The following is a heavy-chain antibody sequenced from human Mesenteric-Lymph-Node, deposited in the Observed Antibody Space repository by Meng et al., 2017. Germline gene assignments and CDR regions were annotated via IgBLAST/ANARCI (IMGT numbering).Heavy chain of an antibody. CDR2: ISTSGTT. Sequence: SETLSLTCTVSGVSISNYYWSWIRQPAGKGLEWIGRISTSGTTKYNPSLKSRVSISVDTSKNQISVKLTSVTAADTAVYYCSRDLENYDILTGYFVYYGMDVWGQGTTVTVSS. CDR1: GVSISNYY. D-gene: IGHD3-9*01. J-gene: IGHJ6*02. V-gene: IGHV4-4*07. CDR3: SRDLENYDILTGYFVYYGMDV.